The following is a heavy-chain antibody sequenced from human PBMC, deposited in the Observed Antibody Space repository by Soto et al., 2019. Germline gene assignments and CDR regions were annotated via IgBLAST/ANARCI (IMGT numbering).Heavy chain of an antibody. CDR3: AREMFDYGGLLDY. Sequence: QVQLQESGPGLVKPSETLSLTCTVSGGSISSYYWSWIRQPPGNGLEWIGYIYYSGSTNYNPSLKSRVTISVDTSKNQFSLKLSSVTAADTAVYYCAREMFDYGGLLDYWGQGTLVTVSS. J-gene: IGHJ4*02. V-gene: IGHV4-59*01. D-gene: IGHD4-17*01. CDR1: GGSISSYY. CDR2: IYYSGST.